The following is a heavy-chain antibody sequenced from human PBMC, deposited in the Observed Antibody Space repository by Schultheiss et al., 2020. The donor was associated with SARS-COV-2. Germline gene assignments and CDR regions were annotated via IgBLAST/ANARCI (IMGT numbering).Heavy chain of an antibody. V-gene: IGHV1-2*04. J-gene: IGHJ4*02. CDR1: GYTFTGYY. CDR3: SRVSSYDSSGYYFDY. CDR2: INPNSGGT. Sequence: ASVKVSCKASGYTFTGYYMHWVRQAPGQGLEWMGWINPNSGGTNYAQKFQGWVTMTRDTSISTAYMELSRLRSDDTAVYYCSRVSSYDSSGYYFDYWGQGTLVTVSS. D-gene: IGHD3-22*01.